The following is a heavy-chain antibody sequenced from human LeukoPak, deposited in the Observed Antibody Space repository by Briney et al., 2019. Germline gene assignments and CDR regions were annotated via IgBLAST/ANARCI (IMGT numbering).Heavy chain of an antibody. CDR3: ARTDSKQQLVPSYYYYMDV. CDR1: GGSFSGYY. D-gene: IGHD6-13*01. CDR2: IYYSGST. J-gene: IGHJ6*03. Sequence: PSETLSLTCAVYGGSFSGYYWSWIRQPPGKGLEWIGYIYYSGSTNYNPSLKSRVTISVDTSKNQFSLKLSSVTAADTAVYYCARTDSKQQLVPSYYYYMDVWGKGTTVTVSS. V-gene: IGHV4-59*01.